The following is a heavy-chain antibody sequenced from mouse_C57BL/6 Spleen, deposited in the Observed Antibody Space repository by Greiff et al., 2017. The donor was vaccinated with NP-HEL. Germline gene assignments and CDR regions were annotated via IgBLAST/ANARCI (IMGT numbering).Heavy chain of an antibody. J-gene: IGHJ4*01. V-gene: IGHV1-64*01. CDR2: IHPNSGST. Sequence: QVQLQQPGAELVKPGASVKLSCKASGYTFTSYWMHWVKQRPGQGLEWIGMIHPNSGSTNYNEKFKSKATLTVDKSSSTAYMQLSSLTSEDSAVYYCARSSPSYAMDYWGQGTSVTVSS. CDR3: ARSSPSYAMDY. CDR1: GYTFTSYW.